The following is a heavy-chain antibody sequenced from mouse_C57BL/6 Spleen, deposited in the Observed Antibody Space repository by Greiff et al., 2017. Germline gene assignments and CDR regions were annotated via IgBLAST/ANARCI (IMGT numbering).Heavy chain of an antibody. D-gene: IGHD2-5*01. J-gene: IGHJ1*03. Sequence: QVQLKESGAELVKPGASVQMSCKASGYTFTTYPIEWMKQNHGKSLEWIGNFHPYNDDTKYNEKFKGKATLTVEKSSSTADLELSRLTSDDAAVYYCARGGYSNPYWYVDGWGTGTTVTVSS. V-gene: IGHV1-47*01. CDR2: FHPYNDDT. CDR1: GYTFTTYP. CDR3: ARGGYSNPYWYVDG.